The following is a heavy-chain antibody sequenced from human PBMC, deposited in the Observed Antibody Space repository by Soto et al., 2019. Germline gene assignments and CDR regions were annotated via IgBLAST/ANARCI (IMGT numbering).Heavy chain of an antibody. V-gene: IGHV3-33*01. D-gene: IGHD3-10*01. Sequence: QVQLVESGGGVVQPGRSLRLSCAASGFTFSSYGMHWVRQAPGKGLEWVADIWYDGSNKYYADSVKGRFTISRDNSKNTLYLQMNSLRAEDTAVYYCARSVLLWFGELYYPDFYFDYWGQGTLVTVSS. CDR1: GFTFSSYG. CDR3: ARSVLLWFGELYYPDFYFDY. CDR2: IWYDGSNK. J-gene: IGHJ4*02.